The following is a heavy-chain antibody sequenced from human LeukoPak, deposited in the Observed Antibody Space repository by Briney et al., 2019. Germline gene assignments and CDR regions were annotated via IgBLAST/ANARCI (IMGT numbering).Heavy chain of an antibody. CDR1: RFTLDDYG. J-gene: IGHJ3*02. CDR3: ARYPPNFDI. CDR2: IYWNDGST. V-gene: IGHV3-20*01. Sequence: GGSLSLSCAASRFTLDDYGMSGVRHAPARGGEGVSGIYWNDGSTGYADSVKGRFTISRNNAKNSMYMQTNSMRGEYTALYDCARYPPNFDIWGQGTMVTVSS.